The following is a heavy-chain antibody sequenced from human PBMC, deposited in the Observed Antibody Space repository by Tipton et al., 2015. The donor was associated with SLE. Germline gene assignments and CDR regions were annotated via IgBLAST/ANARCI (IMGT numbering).Heavy chain of an antibody. Sequence: SLRLSCAASGFKFDDYAMHWVRQAPGKGLEWVSGITSTGGSTYYADSVKGRFTISRDISNNTMYLQMNSLRPEDTAIYYCAKDTGRGFFDYWGQGTLVTVSS. D-gene: IGHD3-10*01. CDR2: ITSTGGST. CDR3: AKDTGRGFFDY. CDR1: GFKFDDYA. V-gene: IGHV3-23*01. J-gene: IGHJ4*02.